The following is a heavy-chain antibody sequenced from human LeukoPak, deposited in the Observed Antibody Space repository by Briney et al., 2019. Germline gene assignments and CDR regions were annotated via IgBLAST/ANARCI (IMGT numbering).Heavy chain of an antibody. Sequence: PSRTLSLTCTVSGGSISSGGYYWSWIRQHPGKGLEWIGYFYYSGSTYYNPSLKSRVTISLDTSKNQFSLELSSVTAEDTAVYYCARGNSDYYDSSGYYFDYWGQGTLVTVSS. CDR2: FYYSGST. CDR1: GGSISSGGYY. D-gene: IGHD3-22*01. J-gene: IGHJ4*02. CDR3: ARGNSDYYDSSGYYFDY. V-gene: IGHV4-31*03.